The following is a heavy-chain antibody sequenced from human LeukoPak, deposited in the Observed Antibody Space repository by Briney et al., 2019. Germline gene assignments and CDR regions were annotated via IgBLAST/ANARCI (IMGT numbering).Heavy chain of an antibody. CDR2: INTNTGNP. V-gene: IGHV7-4-1*02. D-gene: IGHD2-2*02. Sequence: ASVKVSCKASGYTFTSYAMNWVRQVPGQGLEWMGWINTNTGNPTYAQGFAGRFVFSLDTSVSTAYLQISSLKAEDTAVYYCARGAPCSSTSCYTPFDYWGQGTLVTVSS. CDR3: ARGAPCSSTSCYTPFDY. CDR1: GYTFTSYA. J-gene: IGHJ4*02.